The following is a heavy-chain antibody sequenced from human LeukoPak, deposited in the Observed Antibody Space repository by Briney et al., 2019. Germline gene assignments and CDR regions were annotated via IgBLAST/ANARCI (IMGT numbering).Heavy chain of an antibody. D-gene: IGHD2-2*01. J-gene: IGHJ3*02. CDR3: ARARYCSSITCREAFDI. CDR1: GFTFSSYA. CDR2: ISGSGGST. Sequence: GGSLRLSCAASGFTFSSYAMSWVRQAPGKGLEWVSAISGSGGSTYYADSVKGRFTISRDNSKNTLYLQMNSLRAEGTAVYYCARARYCSSITCREAFDIWGQGTMVTVSS. V-gene: IGHV3-23*01.